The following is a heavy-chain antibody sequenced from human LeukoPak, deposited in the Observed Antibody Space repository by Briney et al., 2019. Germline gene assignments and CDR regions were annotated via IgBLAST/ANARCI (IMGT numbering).Heavy chain of an antibody. V-gene: IGHV3-53*01. Sequence: GESLRLPCAASGFSVSRNYYMNWVRQAPGKGLEWVSVIYSSGTTYYADSVRGRFTISRDNSKNTVYLQMNSLRPEDTAVYYCARGDDYGGAWYYFDFWGLGTVVTVSS. CDR2: IYSSGTT. CDR3: ARGDDYGGAWYYFDF. J-gene: IGHJ4*02. D-gene: IGHD4-23*01. CDR1: GFSVSRNY.